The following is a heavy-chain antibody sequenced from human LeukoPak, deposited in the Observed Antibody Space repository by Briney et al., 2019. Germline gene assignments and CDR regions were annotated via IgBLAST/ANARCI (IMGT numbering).Heavy chain of an antibody. J-gene: IGHJ4*02. D-gene: IGHD4-11*01. CDR1: GFTFSSYG. CDR2: IRYDGSNK. Sequence: GGSLRLSCAASGFTFSSYGMHWVRQAPGKGLEWVAFIRYDGSNKYYADSVKGRFTISRDNSKNTLYLQMSSLRAEDTAVYYCAKDRDDYSNYIDYWGQGTLVTVSS. V-gene: IGHV3-30*02. CDR3: AKDRDDYSNYIDY.